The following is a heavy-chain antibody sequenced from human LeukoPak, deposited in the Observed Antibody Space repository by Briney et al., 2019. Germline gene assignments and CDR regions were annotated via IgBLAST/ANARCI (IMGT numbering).Heavy chain of an antibody. V-gene: IGHV4-34*01. CDR2: INHSGST. D-gene: IGHD5-18*01. CDR1: GGSFSGYY. Sequence: PSETLSLTCAVYGGSFSGYYWSWIRQPPGKGLEWIGEINHSGSTNYNPSLKSRVTISVDTSKNQFSLKLSSVTAADTAVYYCARGGIQLWLGPIYYFDYWGQGTLVTVSS. J-gene: IGHJ4*02. CDR3: ARGGIQLWLGPIYYFDY.